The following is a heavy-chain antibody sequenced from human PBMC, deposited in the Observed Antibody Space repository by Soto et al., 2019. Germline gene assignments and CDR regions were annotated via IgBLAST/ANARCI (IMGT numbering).Heavy chain of an antibody. CDR2: IYWDDAK. Sequence: QITLKESGPTLVKPTQTLTLTCTFSGFSLSTSRVGVGWIRQPPRKALGWLAVIYWDDAKTYRPSLKSRLTITKDTSKNQVALTMTNMDPVDTATYYCAHAYGGRSLYWGQGTLVTVSS. CDR1: GFSLSTSRVG. CDR3: AHAYGGRSLY. D-gene: IGHD1-26*01. V-gene: IGHV2-5*02. J-gene: IGHJ4*02.